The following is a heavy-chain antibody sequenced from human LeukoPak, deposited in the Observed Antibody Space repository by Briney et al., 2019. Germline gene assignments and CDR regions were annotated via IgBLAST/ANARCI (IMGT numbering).Heavy chain of an antibody. CDR1: GYTFTDYY. D-gene: IGHD3-22*01. CDR3: ARAGVWDYSDSSGYHNAAFDI. V-gene: IGHV1-2*02. Sequence: GASVKVSCKASGYTFTDYYMHWVRQAPGQGLEWMGWINPSSGGTNSAKKFQGRVTLTRDTSISTAYMDLSRLRSDDTAVYYCARAGVWDYSDSSGYHNAAFDIWGQGTMVTVSS. J-gene: IGHJ3*02. CDR2: INPSSGGT.